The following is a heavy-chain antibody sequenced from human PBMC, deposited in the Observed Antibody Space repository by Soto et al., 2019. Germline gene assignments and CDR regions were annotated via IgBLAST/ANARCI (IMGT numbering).Heavy chain of an antibody. CDR2: IWHDGSNK. CDR3: ARAQYSGSYIRMDV. CDR1: GFTFSSYG. D-gene: IGHD1-26*01. V-gene: IGHV3-33*01. J-gene: IGHJ6*02. Sequence: QVQLVESGGGVVQPGRSLRLSCAASGFTFSSYGMHWVRQAPGKGLEWVAVIWHDGSNKYYADFVKGRFTITRDNSKNTLYLQMNSLRAEDTAVYYYARAQYSGSYIRMDVWGQGTTVTVSS.